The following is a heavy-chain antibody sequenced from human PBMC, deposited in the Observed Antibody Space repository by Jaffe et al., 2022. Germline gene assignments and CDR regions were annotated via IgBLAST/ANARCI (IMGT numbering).Heavy chain of an antibody. CDR3: AKDYRGTVPDAFDL. D-gene: IGHD4-17*01. Sequence: EVQLLESGGGLVQPGGSLRLSCAASGFTFSNHVMNWVRQAPGKGLEWVSSISASGLHTYYADSVRGRFTISRDNSKNTLDLQMSSLGADDTATYFCAKDYRGTVPDAFDLWGQGTTVIVS. CDR1: GFTFSNHV. V-gene: IGHV3-23*01. CDR2: ISASGLHT. J-gene: IGHJ3*01.